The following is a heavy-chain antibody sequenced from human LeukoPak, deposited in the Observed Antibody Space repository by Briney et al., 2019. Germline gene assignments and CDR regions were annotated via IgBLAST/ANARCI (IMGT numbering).Heavy chain of an antibody. V-gene: IGHV3-74*01. Sequence: SGGSLRLSCAASGFTFSSYAMSWVRQAPGKGLVWVSRINSDGSSTTYADSVKGRFTISRDNAKNTLYLQMNSLRAEDTAVYYCARVGYCSGGSCYPLDYWGQGTLVTVSS. CDR1: GFTFSSYA. D-gene: IGHD2-15*01. CDR2: INSDGSST. CDR3: ARVGYCSGGSCYPLDY. J-gene: IGHJ4*02.